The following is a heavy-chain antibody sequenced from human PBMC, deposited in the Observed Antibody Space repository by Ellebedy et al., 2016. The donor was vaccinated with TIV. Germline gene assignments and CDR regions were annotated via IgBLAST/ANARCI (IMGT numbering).Heavy chain of an antibody. V-gene: IGHV4-59*08. CDR1: GGSIGRYY. J-gene: IGHJ4*02. D-gene: IGHD3-10*01. Sequence: SETLSLTXSVPGGSIGRYYWSWIRQSSGKGLEWMGYVFHSGISNYNPSLKSRVSISVDTSKNQFSLRLNSLTAADTALYFCARHVASSSSGSHFDSWGQGALVTVS. CDR2: VFHSGIS. CDR3: ARHVASSSSGSHFDS.